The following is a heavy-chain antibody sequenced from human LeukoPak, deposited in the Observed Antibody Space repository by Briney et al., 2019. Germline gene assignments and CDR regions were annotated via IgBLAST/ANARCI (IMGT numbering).Heavy chain of an antibody. CDR1: GYTLTGFY. CDR2: INPRSGAT. D-gene: IGHD2-21*02. J-gene: IGHJ6*02. CDR3: ARVEQIPTAYYYYGMDV. V-gene: IGHV1-2*02. Sequence: ASVKVSCKASGYTLTGFYIHWVRQVPGQGLEWMGWINPRSGATNYAQKLQGRVTMTTDTSTSTAYMELRSLRADDTAVYYCARVEQIPTAYYYYGMDVWGQGTTVTVSS.